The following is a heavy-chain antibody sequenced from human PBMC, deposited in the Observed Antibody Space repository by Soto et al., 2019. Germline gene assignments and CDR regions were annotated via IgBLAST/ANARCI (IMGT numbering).Heavy chain of an antibody. CDR1: GFTFSSYA. V-gene: IGHV3-30-3*01. CDR2: ISYDGSNK. D-gene: IGHD4-17*01. CDR3: ARDVNGDYDY. J-gene: IGHJ4*02. Sequence: GGSLRLSCAASGFTFSSYAMHWVRQAPGKGLEWVAVISYDGSNKYYADSVKGRFTISRDNSKNTLYLQMNSLRAEDTAVYYCARDVNGDYDYWGQGTLVTVSS.